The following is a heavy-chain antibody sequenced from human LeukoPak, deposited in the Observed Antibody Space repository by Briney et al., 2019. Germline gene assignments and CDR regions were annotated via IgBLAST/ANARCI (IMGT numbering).Heavy chain of an antibody. Sequence: ASVKVSCKASGYTFTSYGISWVRQAPGQGLEWMGWISAYNGNTNYAQKLQGRVTMTTDTSTSTAYMELRSLRSDDTAVYYCAKALMTTSSRALDYWGQGTLVTVSS. CDR3: AKALMTTSSRALDY. CDR1: GYTFTSYG. CDR2: ISAYNGNT. D-gene: IGHD4-11*01. V-gene: IGHV1-18*01. J-gene: IGHJ4*02.